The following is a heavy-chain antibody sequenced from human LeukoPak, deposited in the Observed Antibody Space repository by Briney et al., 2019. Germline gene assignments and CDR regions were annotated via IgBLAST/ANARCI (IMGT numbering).Heavy chain of an antibody. CDR1: GGTFSSYA. CDR2: IIPIFGTA. Sequence: GASVKVSCKASGGTFSSYAISWVRQAPGQGLEWMGGIIPIFGTANYAQKFQGRVTITADEFTSTAYTELSSLRSEDTAVYYCARGHPYSYGPYYLDYWGQGTLVTVSS. D-gene: IGHD5-18*01. CDR3: ARGHPYSYGPYYLDY. V-gene: IGHV1-69*13. J-gene: IGHJ4*02.